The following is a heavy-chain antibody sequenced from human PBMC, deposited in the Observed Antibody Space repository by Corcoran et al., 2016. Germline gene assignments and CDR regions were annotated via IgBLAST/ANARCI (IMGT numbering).Heavy chain of an antibody. Sequence: QVQLVQSGAEVKKPGASVKVSCKASGYTFTSYYMHWVRQAPGQGLEWMGIINPSGGSTSYAQKFQGRVTMTRDTSTSTVYMELSSLRAEDTAVYYWARRAASGRGMGYYYYGMDVWGQGTTVTVSS. D-gene: IGHD6-13*01. V-gene: IGHV1-46*01. CDR1: GYTFTSYY. CDR3: ARRAASGRGMGYYYYGMDV. J-gene: IGHJ6*02. CDR2: INPSGGST.